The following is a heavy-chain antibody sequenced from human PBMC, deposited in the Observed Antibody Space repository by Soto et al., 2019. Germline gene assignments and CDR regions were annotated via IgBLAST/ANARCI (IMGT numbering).Heavy chain of an antibody. CDR3: ARESTEYSYGLYYYYGMDV. V-gene: IGHV3-53*01. CDR1: GFTVSSNY. J-gene: IGHJ6*02. CDR2: IYSGGST. Sequence: PGGSLSLSCAASGFTVSSNYMSWVSQAPGKGLEWVSVIYSGGSTYYADSVKGRFTISRDNSKNTLYLQMNSLRAEDTAVYYCARESTEYSYGLYYYYGMDVWGQGTTVTVSS. D-gene: IGHD5-18*01.